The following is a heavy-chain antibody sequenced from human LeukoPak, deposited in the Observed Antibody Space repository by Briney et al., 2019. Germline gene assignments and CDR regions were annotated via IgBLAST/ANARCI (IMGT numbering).Heavy chain of an antibody. D-gene: IGHD3-16*01. V-gene: IGHV3-23*01. CDR1: GFTFCSFG. Sequence: GGSLRLSCVASGFTFCSFGMSWVRQAPGKGPEGGSTISGGAENTHYADSVKGRFTISRDNSKDMLWLQMNSLGAEDAAVYYCARDVGDVMFDYWGQGTLVTVSS. J-gene: IGHJ4*02. CDR3: ARDVGDVMFDY. CDR2: ISGGAENT.